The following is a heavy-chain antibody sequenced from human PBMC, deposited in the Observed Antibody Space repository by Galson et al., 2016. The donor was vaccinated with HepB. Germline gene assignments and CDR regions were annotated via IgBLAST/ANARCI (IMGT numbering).Heavy chain of an antibody. CDR1: GFTFSGSS. CDR3: VKSGYCSITDWFHALDI. Sequence: SLRLSCAASGFTFSGSSMHWVRQAPGKGLEYVSTISGDGRSTYYVDSVRGRSTISRDNSKNTLYLQMRRMRAEDTAMYYCVKSGYCSITDWFHALDIWGRGTMVTVSA. CDR2: ISGDGRST. J-gene: IGHJ3*02. V-gene: IGHV3-64D*06. D-gene: IGHD2-2*03.